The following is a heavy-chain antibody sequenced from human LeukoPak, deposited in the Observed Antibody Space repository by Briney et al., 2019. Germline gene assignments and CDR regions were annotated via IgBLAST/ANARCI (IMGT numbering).Heavy chain of an antibody. CDR1: GYSLTSYW. CDR3: ATGNWNYPFDY. D-gene: IGHD1-7*01. J-gene: IGHJ4*02. Sequence: PAASVKVSCKGSGYSLTSYWIGWVRQMPGKGLEWMGIIYPGDSDTRYSPSFQGQVTISADKSISTAYLQWSSLKASDTAMYYCATGNWNYPFDYWGQGTLVTVSS. V-gene: IGHV5-51*03. CDR2: IYPGDSDT.